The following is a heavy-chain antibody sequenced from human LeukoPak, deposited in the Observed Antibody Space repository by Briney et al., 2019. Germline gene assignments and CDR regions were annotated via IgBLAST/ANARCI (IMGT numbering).Heavy chain of an antibody. D-gene: IGHD3-10*01. V-gene: IGHV1-8*01. J-gene: IGHJ3*02. CDR1: GYTFTSYD. CDR3: ASTFGELLYDAGDAFDI. CDR2: MNPNSGNT. Sequence: ASVKVSCKASGYTFTSYDINWVRQATGQGLEWMGWMNPNSGNTGYAQEFQGRVTMTRNTSISTAYMELSSLRSEDTAVYYCASTFGELLYDAGDAFDIWGQGTMVTVSS.